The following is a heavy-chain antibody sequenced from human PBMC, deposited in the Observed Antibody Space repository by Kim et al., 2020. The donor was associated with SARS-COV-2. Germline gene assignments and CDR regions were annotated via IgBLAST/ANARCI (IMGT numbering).Heavy chain of an antibody. CDR2: TSAHNGNR. J-gene: IGHJ4*02. D-gene: IGHD3-10*01. V-gene: IGHV1-18*01. Sequence: ASVKVSCKTSGYTFSSFGISWVRQAPEQGLEWMGWTSAHNGNRNYAQKFQGRVTMTTETFTSTAYMELRSLRSDDTAVYYCARFYGSGSYYRVPFDSWGQGTLVTVSS. CDR1: GYTFSSFG. CDR3: ARFYGSGSYYRVPFDS.